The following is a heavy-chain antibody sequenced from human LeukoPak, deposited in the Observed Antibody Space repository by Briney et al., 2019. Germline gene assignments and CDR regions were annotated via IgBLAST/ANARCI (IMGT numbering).Heavy chain of an antibody. Sequence: GGSLRLSCAASGFSFNNYWMSWGRQAPGKGLEWVANINQAESDKYYLDSVKGRFTISRDNAKNSMYLQMNSLRAEDTAVYYCARGMIRGVMDDYWGQGTLVTVSS. CDR1: GFSFNNYW. J-gene: IGHJ4*02. CDR2: INQAESDK. D-gene: IGHD3-10*01. CDR3: ARGMIRGVMDDY. V-gene: IGHV3-7*05.